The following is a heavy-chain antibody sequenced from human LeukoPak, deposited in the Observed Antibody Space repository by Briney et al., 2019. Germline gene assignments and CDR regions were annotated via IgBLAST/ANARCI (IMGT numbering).Heavy chain of an antibody. CDR3: AKDRAYLGSY. D-gene: IGHD1-26*01. J-gene: IGHJ4*02. V-gene: IGHV3-48*01. CDR1: GLSFSSSS. Sequence: PGGSLRLSCAVSGLSFSSSSLNWVRQAPGKGLEWISYISSSSNSVYYADSVKGRFTVSRDNSKNTLYLQMNSLRAEDTAVYYCAKDRAYLGSYWGQGTLVTVSS. CDR2: ISSSSNSV.